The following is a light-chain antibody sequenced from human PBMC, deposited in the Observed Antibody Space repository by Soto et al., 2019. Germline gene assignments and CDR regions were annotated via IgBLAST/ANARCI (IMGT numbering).Light chain of an antibody. Sequence: EVVLTQSPGTLSLSPGERATLSCRASQSVSSNYLAWYQQKPGQAPRLVIYGASNRATGIPDRFLGSGSGTDFSLTIRGVEPEDFGVYYCQRYGTSPRTFGQGTKVEVK. CDR3: QRYGTSPRT. CDR1: QSVSSNY. CDR2: GAS. J-gene: IGKJ1*01. V-gene: IGKV3-20*01.